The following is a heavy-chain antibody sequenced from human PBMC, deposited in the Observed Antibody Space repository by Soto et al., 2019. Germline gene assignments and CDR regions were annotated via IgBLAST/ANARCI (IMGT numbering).Heavy chain of an antibody. CDR2: IIPIFGTA. CDR1: GGTFSSYA. Sequence: QVQLVQSGAEVKKPGSSVKVSCKASGGTFSSYAISWVRQAPGQGLEWMGGIIPIFGTANYAQKFQGRVTITPDKSTSTGYMELSTLRSEDTAVYYCAGDTRFGEFNWFDPWGQGTLVTVSS. J-gene: IGHJ5*02. V-gene: IGHV1-69*06. D-gene: IGHD3-10*01. CDR3: AGDTRFGEFNWFDP.